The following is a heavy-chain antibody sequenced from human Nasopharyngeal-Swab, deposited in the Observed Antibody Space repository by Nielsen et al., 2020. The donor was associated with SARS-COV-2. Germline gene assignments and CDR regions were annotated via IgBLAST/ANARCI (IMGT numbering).Heavy chain of an antibody. CDR2: IYSGGNT. Sequence: VRQAPGKGLEGVSIIYSGGNTYYADSVKGRFTISRDNSKNTQFLQMHSLGAEDTAVYYCARDSNGSGRYYWGQGTLVTVSS. D-gene: IGHD3-10*01. V-gene: IGHV3-66*01. J-gene: IGHJ4*02. CDR3: ARDSNGSGRYY.